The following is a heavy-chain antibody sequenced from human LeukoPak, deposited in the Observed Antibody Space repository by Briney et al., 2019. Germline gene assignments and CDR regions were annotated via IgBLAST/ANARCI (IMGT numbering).Heavy chain of an antibody. CDR3: ARREASREYQLLFHFDY. Sequence: GESLKISCKGSGYSFTSYWIGWVRQMPGKGLEWMGIIYPGDSDTRYSPSFRGQVTISADKSISTAYLQWSSLRASDTAMYYCARREASREYQLLFHFDYWGQGTLVTVSS. CDR2: IYPGDSDT. D-gene: IGHD2-2*01. J-gene: IGHJ4*02. CDR1: GYSFTSYW. V-gene: IGHV5-51*01.